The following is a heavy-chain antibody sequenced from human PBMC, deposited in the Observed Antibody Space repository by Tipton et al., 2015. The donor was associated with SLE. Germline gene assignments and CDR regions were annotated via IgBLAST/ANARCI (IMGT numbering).Heavy chain of an antibody. D-gene: IGHD6-13*01. J-gene: IGHJ6*03. CDR1: GGSISSYY. CDR3: ARARIAAAGGVYYYYMDV. CDR2: IYYSGST. V-gene: IGHV4-59*12. Sequence: TLSLTCTVSGGSISSYYWSWIRQPPGKGLEWIGYIYYSGSTNYNPSLKSRVTISVDRSKNQFSLKLSSVTAADTAVYYCARARIAAAGGVYYYYMDVWGKGTTVTVAS.